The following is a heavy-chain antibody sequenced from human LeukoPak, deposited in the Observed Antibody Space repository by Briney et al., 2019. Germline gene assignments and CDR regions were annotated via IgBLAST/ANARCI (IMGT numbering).Heavy chain of an antibody. CDR2: IYTSGST. D-gene: IGHD5-12*01. Sequence: PSETLSLTCTVSGGSISSYYWSWIRQPAGKGLEWIGRIYTSGSTNYNPSLKSRVTMSVDTSKNQFSLKLSSVTAADTAVYYCARESGWLRWSWFDPWGQGTLVTVSS. V-gene: IGHV4-4*07. CDR1: GGSISSYY. J-gene: IGHJ5*02. CDR3: ARESGWLRWSWFDP.